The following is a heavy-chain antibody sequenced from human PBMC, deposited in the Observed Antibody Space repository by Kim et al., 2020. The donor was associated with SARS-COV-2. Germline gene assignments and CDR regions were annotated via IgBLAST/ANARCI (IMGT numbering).Heavy chain of an antibody. CDR1: GFTFSNAW. CDR2: IKSKTDGGTT. V-gene: IGHV3-15*01. Sequence: GGSLRLSCAASGFTFSNAWMSWVRQAPGKGLEWVGRIKSKTDGGTTDYAAPVKGRFTISRDDSKNTLYLQMNSLKTEDTAVYYCTTAVRGRGANIVATINWGQGTLVTVSS. J-gene: IGHJ4*02. CDR3: TTAVRGRGANIVATIN. D-gene: IGHD5-12*01.